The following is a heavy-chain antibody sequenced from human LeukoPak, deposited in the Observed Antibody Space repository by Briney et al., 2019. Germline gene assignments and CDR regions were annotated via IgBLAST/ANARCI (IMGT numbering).Heavy chain of an antibody. D-gene: IGHD3-16*01. CDR2: IRSKVYGGTT. CDR3: TGSFGELSFFAH. J-gene: IGHJ4*02. CDR1: GFTFGDYA. Sequence: PGGSLRLSCTASGFTFGDYAMSWVRQAPGKWLEWVGFIRSKVYGGTTEYAASVKGRFTISRDDSKSIAYLQVNSLRTEDTAVYYCTGSFGELSFFAHWGQGTLVTVSS. V-gene: IGHV3-49*04.